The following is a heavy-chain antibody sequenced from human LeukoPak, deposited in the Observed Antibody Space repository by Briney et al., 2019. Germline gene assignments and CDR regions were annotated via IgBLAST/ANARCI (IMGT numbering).Heavy chain of an antibody. Sequence: GGSLGLSCAACVFTFSNAWLTWVRQIPGKGLECVGRIKSKTDGGPTDYASPGKGIFTISRDDSKNMLYLQMNSLKVEDTAVYYCTADPPGMSTSTGIDHWGQGTLVTVSS. CDR3: TADPPGMSTSTGIDH. CDR1: VFTFSNAW. J-gene: IGHJ4*02. CDR2: IKSKTDGGPT. D-gene: IGHD2-2*01. V-gene: IGHV3-15*05.